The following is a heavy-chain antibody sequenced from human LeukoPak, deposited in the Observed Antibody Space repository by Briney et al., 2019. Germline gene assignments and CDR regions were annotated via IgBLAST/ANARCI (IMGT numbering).Heavy chain of an antibody. CDR2: VHPDNGNT. J-gene: IGHJ5*02. Sequence: RASVTVSCKTSGYPFTKWEINWVRQAAGQGLEWLGWVHPDNGNTYYAQRFRGRVTMSRDTSTTTAYMELSGLRSNDTAVYFCATGPRNDPWGQGTLVTVSS. CDR3: ATGPRNDP. D-gene: IGHD1-14*01. V-gene: IGHV1-8*01. CDR1: GYPFTKWE.